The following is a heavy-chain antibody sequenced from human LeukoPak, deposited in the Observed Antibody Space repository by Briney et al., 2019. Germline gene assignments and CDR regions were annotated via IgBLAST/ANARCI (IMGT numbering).Heavy chain of an antibody. CDR3: ARDRGSGRYPAGDY. J-gene: IGHJ4*02. D-gene: IGHD1-26*01. CDR2: ISGGDT. V-gene: IGHV3-20*04. CDR1: GFTFDDYG. Sequence: GGSLRLSCVAFGFTFDDYGMSWVRQAPGKGLEWVSGISGGDTGYADSVKGRFGISRDNAKNSLYLQMNSLRVEDTALYYCARDRGSGRYPAGDYWGQGTLVTVSS.